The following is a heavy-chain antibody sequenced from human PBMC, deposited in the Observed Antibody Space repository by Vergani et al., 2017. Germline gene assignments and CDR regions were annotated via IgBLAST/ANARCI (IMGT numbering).Heavy chain of an antibody. V-gene: IGHV1-2*02. CDR3: ARHSNTRQHHYNDY. CDR1: GYTFTGYY. J-gene: IGHJ4*02. Sequence: QVQLVQSGAEVKKPGASVKVSCKASGYTFTGYYMHWVRQAPGQGLEWMGWINPNSGGTNYAQKFQGRVTMTRDTSISTAYLQWSSLKASDTAMYYCARHSNTRQHHYNDYWGQGTLVTVSS. CDR2: INPNSGGT. D-gene: IGHD1-1*01.